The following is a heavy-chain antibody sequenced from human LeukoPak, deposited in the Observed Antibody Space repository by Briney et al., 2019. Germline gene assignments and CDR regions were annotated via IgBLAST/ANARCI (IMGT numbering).Heavy chain of an antibody. CDR2: TIPIFGTA. V-gene: IGHV1-69*05. CDR1: GGTFSSYA. CDR3: ASRSRIKDYYYYVDV. D-gene: IGHD2-15*01. Sequence: SVKVSCKASGGTFSSYAISWVRQAPGQGLEWMGGTIPIFGTANYAQKFQGRVTITTDESTSTAYMELSSLRSEDTAVYYCASRSRIKDYYYYVDVWGKGTTVTVSS. J-gene: IGHJ6*03.